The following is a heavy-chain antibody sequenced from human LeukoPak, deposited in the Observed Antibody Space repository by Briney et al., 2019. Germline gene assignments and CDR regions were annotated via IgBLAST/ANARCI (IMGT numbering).Heavy chain of an antibody. CDR3: ARDSGDDFWSGNNWFDP. CDR2: IYTSGST. J-gene: IGHJ5*02. CDR1: GGSISSSY. Sequence: SETLSLTCTVSGGSISSSYWSWIRQPAGKGLEWIGRIYTSGSTNYNPSLKSRVTMSADTSKNQFSLKLSSVAAADTAVYYCARDSGDDFWSGNNWFDPWGQGTLVTVSS. D-gene: IGHD3-3*01. V-gene: IGHV4-4*07.